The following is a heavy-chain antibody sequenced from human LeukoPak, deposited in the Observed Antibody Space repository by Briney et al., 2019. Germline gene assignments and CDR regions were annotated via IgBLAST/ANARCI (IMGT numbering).Heavy chain of an antibody. CDR1: GYTFTSYA. CDR2: INAGNGNT. CDR3: ARDQSSSSWFRFDY. D-gene: IGHD6-13*01. Sequence: ASVKVSCKASGYTFTSYAMHWVRQAPGQRLEWMGWINAGNGNTKYSQKFQDRVTITRDTSASTAYMELSSLKSEGTAVYYCARDQSSSSWFRFDYWGQGTLLTVSS. J-gene: IGHJ4*02. V-gene: IGHV1-3*01.